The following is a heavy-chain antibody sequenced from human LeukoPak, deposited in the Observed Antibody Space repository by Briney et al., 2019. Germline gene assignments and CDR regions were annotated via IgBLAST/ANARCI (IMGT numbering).Heavy chain of an antibody. Sequence: SETLSLTCSVSGGSISGSSYYWGWIRQPPGKGLEWIGSIYYSGSTYYNPSLKSRVTISVDTSKNQFSLKLSSVTAADTAVYYCTRHTGGWYYFDYWGQGTLVTVSS. CDR3: TRHTGGWYYFDY. CDR2: IYYSGST. V-gene: IGHV4-39*01. D-gene: IGHD6-19*01. J-gene: IGHJ4*02. CDR1: GGSISGSSYY.